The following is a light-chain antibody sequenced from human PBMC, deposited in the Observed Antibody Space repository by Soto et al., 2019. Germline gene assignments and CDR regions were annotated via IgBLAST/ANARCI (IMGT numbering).Light chain of an antibody. V-gene: IGKV1-27*01. J-gene: IGKJ2*01. CDR3: QKYNSAPHT. CDR2: AAS. Sequence: DIQMTQSPSSLSASVGDRVTITCRSSQGLSNYLAWYQQKTGKVPKLLIYAASTLQSGVPSRFSGSGSGTDFTLTISSLQPEDVATYYCQKYNSAPHTFGQGTKLEIK. CDR1: QGLSNY.